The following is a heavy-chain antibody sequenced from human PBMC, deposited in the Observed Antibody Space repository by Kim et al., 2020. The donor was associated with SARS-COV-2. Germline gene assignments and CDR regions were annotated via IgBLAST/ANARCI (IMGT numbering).Heavy chain of an antibody. J-gene: IGHJ4*02. Sequence: GGSLRLSCAASGFTFSSYAMHWVRQAPGKGLEWVAVISYDGSNKYYADSVKGRFTISRDNSKNTLYLQMNSLRAEDTAVYYCARGGVVVAATPSDYWGQGTLVTVSS. V-gene: IGHV3-30-3*01. CDR2: ISYDGSNK. CDR3: ARGGVVVAATPSDY. CDR1: GFTFSSYA. D-gene: IGHD2-15*01.